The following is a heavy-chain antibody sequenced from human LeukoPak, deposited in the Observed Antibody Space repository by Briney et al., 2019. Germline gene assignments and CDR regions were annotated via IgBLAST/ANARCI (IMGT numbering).Heavy chain of an antibody. CDR3: VRDQGGAVSY. V-gene: IGHV3-48*01. J-gene: IGHJ4*02. CDR2: ISSLSGTI. Sequence: GGSLRLSCAASGFTFSSYAMSWVRQAPGKGLEWVSYISSLSGTIHYADSVTGRFIISRDNAKNSLFLQMNSLRAEDTAVYYCVRDQGGAVSYWGQGTLVTVSS. CDR1: GFTFSSYA. D-gene: IGHD3-16*01.